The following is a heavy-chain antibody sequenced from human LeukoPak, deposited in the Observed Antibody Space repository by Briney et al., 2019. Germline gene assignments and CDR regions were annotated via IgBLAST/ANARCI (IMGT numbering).Heavy chain of an antibody. Sequence: GGSLRLSCAASGFTFDDYAMHWVRQAPGKGLEWVSGISWNSGSIGYADSVKGRFTISRDNAKNSLYLQMNSLRAEDTAVYYCARVSRITMVRGVILPFDYWGQGTLVTVSS. CDR1: GFTFDDYA. D-gene: IGHD3-10*01. J-gene: IGHJ4*02. CDR2: ISWNSGSI. V-gene: IGHV3-9*01. CDR3: ARVSRITMVRGVILPFDY.